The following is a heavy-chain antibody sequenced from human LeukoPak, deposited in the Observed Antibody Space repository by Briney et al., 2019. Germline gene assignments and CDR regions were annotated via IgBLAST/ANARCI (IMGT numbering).Heavy chain of an antibody. CDR1: GFTFSSYG. Sequence: GRSLRLSCAASGFTFSSYGMHWVRQAPGKGLEWVAVISYDGSNKYYADSVKGRFTISRDNSKNTLYLQMNSLRAEDTAVYYCAKANKYSSSWYENWYFDLWGRGTLVTVSS. CDR3: AKANKYSSSWYENWYFDL. CDR2: ISYDGSNK. V-gene: IGHV3-30*18. J-gene: IGHJ2*01. D-gene: IGHD6-13*01.